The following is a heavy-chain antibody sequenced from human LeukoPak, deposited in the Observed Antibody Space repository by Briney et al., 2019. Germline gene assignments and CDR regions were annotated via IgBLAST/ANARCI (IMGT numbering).Heavy chain of an antibody. J-gene: IGHJ4*02. V-gene: IGHV1-69*04. CDR2: IIPILGIA. D-gene: IGHD5-12*01. CDR3: ARAFVATKERSYYFDY. CDR1: GGAFSSYA. Sequence: SVKVSCKASGGAFSSYAISWVRQAPGQGLEWMGRIIPILGIANYAQKFQGRVTITADKSTSTAYMELSSLRSEDTAVYYCARAFVATKERSYYFDYWGQGTLVTVSS.